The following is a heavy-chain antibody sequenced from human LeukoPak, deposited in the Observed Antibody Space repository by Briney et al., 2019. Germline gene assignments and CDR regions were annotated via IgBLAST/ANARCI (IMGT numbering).Heavy chain of an antibody. Sequence: GGSLRLSCAASGFTFSNYAMSWVRQAPGKGLEWVSTISGSGGSTYYADSVKGRFTISRDNSKNTLYLQMNSLRAEGTAVYYCAKGYSGSYFDYWGQGTLVTVSS. CDR3: AKGYSGSYFDY. J-gene: IGHJ4*02. D-gene: IGHD1-26*01. V-gene: IGHV3-23*01. CDR2: ISGSGGST. CDR1: GFTFSNYA.